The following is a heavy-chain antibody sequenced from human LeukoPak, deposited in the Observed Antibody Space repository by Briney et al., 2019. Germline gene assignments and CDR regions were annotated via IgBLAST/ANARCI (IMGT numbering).Heavy chain of an antibody. V-gene: IGHV3-53*01. CDR1: GFTVSSNY. Sequence: QTGGSLRLSCAASGFTVSSNYMSWVRQAPGKGLEWVSVIYSGGSTYYADSVKGRFTISRANSKNTLYLQMNSLRAEDTALYYCAKDRITGTTGWFDPWGQGTLVTVSS. J-gene: IGHJ5*02. CDR3: AKDRITGTTGWFDP. CDR2: IYSGGST. D-gene: IGHD1-7*01.